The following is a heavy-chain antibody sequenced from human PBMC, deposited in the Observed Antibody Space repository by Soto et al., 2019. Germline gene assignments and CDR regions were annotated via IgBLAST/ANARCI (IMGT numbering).Heavy chain of an antibody. J-gene: IGHJ4*02. CDR1: GYTFTNYA. Sequence: QVQLVQSGAEVKKPGASVKVSCKASGYTFTNYAMHWVRQAPGQRLEWMGWINAGNANTKYSQKFQDRVTITRDTSSSTTYMYLSSLRSEDTAVYYCARGPKSGNFVRSYFDYWGQGTLVTVAS. CDR3: ARGPKSGNFVRSYFDY. D-gene: IGHD1-26*01. CDR2: INAGNANT. V-gene: IGHV1-3*01.